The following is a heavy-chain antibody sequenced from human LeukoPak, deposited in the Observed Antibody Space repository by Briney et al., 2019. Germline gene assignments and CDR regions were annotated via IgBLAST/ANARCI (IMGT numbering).Heavy chain of an antibody. CDR2: ISPSGGST. V-gene: IGHV1-46*01. CDR3: ARVVRGWFDY. CDR1: GYTFTSNY. D-gene: IGHD3-10*01. Sequence: GASVKVSCKAFGYTFTSNYMHWVRQAPGQGPEWMGVISPSGGSTTYAQKFQGRVTLTRDMSTSTDYLELSSLRSEDTAVYYCARVVRGWFDYWGQGTLVTVSS. J-gene: IGHJ4*02.